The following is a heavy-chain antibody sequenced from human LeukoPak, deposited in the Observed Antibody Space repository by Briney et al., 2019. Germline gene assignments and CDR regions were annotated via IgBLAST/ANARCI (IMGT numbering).Heavy chain of an antibody. CDR1: GGSISSSTYY. Sequence: SETLSLTCTVSGGSISSSTYYWGWIRQPPGKGLEWIGSINYSGSTYYNPSLKSRVTISVDTSKNQFSLKLSSVTAADTAVYYCARYASGSYYYGMDVWGQGTTVTVSS. D-gene: IGHD3-10*01. J-gene: IGHJ6*02. CDR3: ARYASGSYYYGMDV. CDR2: INYSGST. V-gene: IGHV4-39*07.